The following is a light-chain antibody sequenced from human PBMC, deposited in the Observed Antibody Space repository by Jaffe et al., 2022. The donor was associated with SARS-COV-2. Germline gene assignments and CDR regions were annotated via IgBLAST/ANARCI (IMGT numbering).Light chain of an antibody. Sequence: EIVLTQSPGTLSLSPGERATLSCRASQSVSSSYLAWYQQKPGQPPRLLIYGASSRATGIPDRFGGSGSGTDFTLTISRLEPEDFAVYYCQQYGSSPLTFGGGTKVEIK. CDR2: GAS. J-gene: IGKJ4*01. CDR3: QQYGSSPLT. CDR1: QSVSSSY. V-gene: IGKV3-20*01.